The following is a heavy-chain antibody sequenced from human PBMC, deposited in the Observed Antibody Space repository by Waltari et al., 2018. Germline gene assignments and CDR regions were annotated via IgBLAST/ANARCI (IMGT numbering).Heavy chain of an antibody. CDR2: SSWNSGSI. V-gene: IGHV3-9*01. D-gene: IGHD4-17*01. CDR1: GFTFDDYA. J-gene: IGHJ2*01. Sequence: VQLVESGGGLVQPGRSLRLSCAASGFTFDDYAMHWVRHAPGKGLEWVSGSSWNSGSIGYADSVKGRFTISRDNAKNALYLQMNSLRAEDTAVYYCAKGVTVTPYWYFDLWGRGTLVTVSS. CDR3: AKGVTVTPYWYFDL.